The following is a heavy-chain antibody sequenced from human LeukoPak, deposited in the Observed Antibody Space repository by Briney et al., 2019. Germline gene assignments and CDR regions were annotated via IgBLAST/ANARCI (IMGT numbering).Heavy chain of an antibody. J-gene: IGHJ6*02. V-gene: IGHV3-74*01. Sequence: GSLRLSCAASGFTFSSYWMHWVRQAPGKGLVWVSRMNSDGSRISYADSVKGRFTISRDNSKNTLYLQMNSLRAEDTAVYYCAKYVSARGPPYALAVWGQGTTLTVPS. CDR2: MNSDGSRI. D-gene: IGHD2/OR15-2a*01. CDR3: AKYVSARGPPYALAV. CDR1: GFTFSSYW.